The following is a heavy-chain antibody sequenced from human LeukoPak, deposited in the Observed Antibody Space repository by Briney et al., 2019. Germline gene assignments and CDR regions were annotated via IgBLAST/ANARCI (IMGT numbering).Heavy chain of an antibody. D-gene: IGHD3-10*01. CDR1: GFTFDDYA. Sequence: SGRSLRLSCAASGFTFDDYAMHWVRQAPGMGLEWVSLISGDSDYTYYADSVKGRFTISRDNSKNSLYLQMNTLRTEDNALYYCAKGHGSRTGDFEYWGQGTLVTVSS. V-gene: IGHV3-43*02. J-gene: IGHJ4*02. CDR3: AKGHGSRTGDFEY. CDR2: ISGDSDYT.